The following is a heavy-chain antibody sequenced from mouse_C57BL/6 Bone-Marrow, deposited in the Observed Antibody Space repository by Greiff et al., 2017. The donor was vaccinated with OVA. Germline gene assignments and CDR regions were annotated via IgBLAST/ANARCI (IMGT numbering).Heavy chain of an antibody. V-gene: IGHV2-9-1*01. CDR3: ARIYYGSRLFWVAY. CDR2: IWTGGGT. D-gene: IGHD1-1*01. Sequence: VQRVESGPGLVAPSQSLSITCTVSGFSLTSYAISWVRQPPGKGLEWLGVIWTGGGTNYNSALKSRLSISKDNSKSQVFLKMNSLQTDDTARYYCARIYYGSRLFWVAYWGQGTLVTVSA. J-gene: IGHJ3*01. CDR1: GFSLTSYA.